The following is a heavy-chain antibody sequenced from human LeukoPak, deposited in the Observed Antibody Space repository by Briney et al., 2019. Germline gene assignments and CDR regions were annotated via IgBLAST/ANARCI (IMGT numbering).Heavy chain of an antibody. CDR1: GGSISSSSYY. CDR3: ARSRYVSRIH. Sequence: SETLSLTCTVSGGSISSSSYYWGWIRQPPGKGLEWIGSIYYSGSTYYNPSLKSRVTISVDTSKNQFSLKLSSVTAADTAVYYCARSRYVSRIHWGQGTLVTVSS. V-gene: IGHV4-39*07. D-gene: IGHD3-16*01. CDR2: IYYSGST. J-gene: IGHJ4*02.